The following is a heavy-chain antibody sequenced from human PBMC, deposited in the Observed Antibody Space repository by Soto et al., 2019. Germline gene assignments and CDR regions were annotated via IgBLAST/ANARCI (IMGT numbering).Heavy chain of an antibody. Sequence: PGGSLRLSCSASGFTFSTYSMNWVHQAPGKGLEWVSSISSSSGSIYYADSVKGRFTISRDNAKNSLFLQMNSLRAEDTAVYYCARDLAFEFSSSSWGQGTLVTVSS. J-gene: IGHJ5*02. D-gene: IGHD6-6*01. CDR1: GFTFSTYS. CDR3: ARDLAFEFSSSS. V-gene: IGHV3-21*06. CDR2: ISSSSGSI.